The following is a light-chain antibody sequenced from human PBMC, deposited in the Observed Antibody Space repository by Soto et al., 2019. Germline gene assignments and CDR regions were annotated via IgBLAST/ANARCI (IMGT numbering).Light chain of an antibody. V-gene: IGKV3-15*01. CDR2: GAS. CDR1: QSVSSN. J-gene: IGKJ2*01. CDR3: QQYNNWPPIT. Sequence: EIVMTQSPATLSVSPGERATLSCRASQSVSSNFAWYQHKPGQAPRLLIYGASTRATGIPARFSGSGSGTDFTLTISSLQSEDFAVYYFQQYNNWPPITFGQGTKLEIK.